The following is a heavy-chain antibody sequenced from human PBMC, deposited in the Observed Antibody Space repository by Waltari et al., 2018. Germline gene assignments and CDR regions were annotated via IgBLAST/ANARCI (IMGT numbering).Heavy chain of an antibody. J-gene: IGHJ3*02. Sequence: QVQLVQSGAEVKKPGASVKVSCKASGYTFTSYAMHWVRQATGQRLEWMGWINAGNGNTKYSQKFQGRVTITRDTSASTAYMELSSLRSEDTAVYYCARGRVLRFLEWLLSPWDAFDIWGQGTMVTVSS. CDR3: ARGRVLRFLEWLLSPWDAFDI. CDR2: INAGNGNT. CDR1: GYTFTSYA. D-gene: IGHD3-3*01. V-gene: IGHV1-3*01.